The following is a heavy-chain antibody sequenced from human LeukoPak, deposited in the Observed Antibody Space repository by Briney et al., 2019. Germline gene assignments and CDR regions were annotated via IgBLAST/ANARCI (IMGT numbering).Heavy chain of an antibody. J-gene: IGHJ6*03. Sequence: SETLSLTCAVSGGSISSSNWWSWVRQPPGKGLEWIGEIYHSGSTNYNPSLKSRVTISVDKSKNQFSLKLSSVTAADTAVYYCARDWRYSNYGYYYYYMDVWGKGTTVTVSS. D-gene: IGHD4-11*01. CDR3: ARDWRYSNYGYYYYYMDV. CDR1: GGSISSSNW. V-gene: IGHV4-4*02. CDR2: IYHSGST.